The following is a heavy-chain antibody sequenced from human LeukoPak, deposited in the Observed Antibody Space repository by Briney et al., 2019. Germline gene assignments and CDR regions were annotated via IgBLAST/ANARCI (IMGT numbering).Heavy chain of an antibody. CDR3: ARLILGVGAFDI. J-gene: IGHJ3*02. D-gene: IGHD2/OR15-2a*01. V-gene: IGHV4-59*01. Sequence: PSETLSPTCTVSGGSISSYYWSWIRQPPGKGLEWIGYIYYSGSTNYNPSLKSRVTISVDTSKNQFSLKLSSVTAADTAVYYCARLILGVGAFDIWGQGTMVTVSS. CDR2: IYYSGST. CDR1: GGSISSYY.